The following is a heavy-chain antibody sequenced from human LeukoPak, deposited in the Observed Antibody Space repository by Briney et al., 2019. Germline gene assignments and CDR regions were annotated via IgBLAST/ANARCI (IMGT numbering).Heavy chain of an antibody. CDR1: GGSISSYY. CDR2: IYYSGST. J-gene: IGHJ4*02. V-gene: IGHV4-59*01. CDR3: ASGRVGAIPYDY. D-gene: IGHD1-26*01. Sequence: SETLSLTCTVSGGSISSYYWSWIRQPPGKGPEWIGYIYYSGSTNYNPSLKSRVTISVDTSKNQFSLKLSSVTAADTAVYYCASGRVGAIPYDYWGQGTLVTVSS.